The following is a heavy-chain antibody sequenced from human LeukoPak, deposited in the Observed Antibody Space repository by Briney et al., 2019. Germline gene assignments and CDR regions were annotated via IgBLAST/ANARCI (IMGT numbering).Heavy chain of an antibody. V-gene: IGHV3-74*01. CDR1: GFTFSSHW. CDR2: IASDGSST. CDR3: ARGRPHGNDY. D-gene: IGHD4-23*01. J-gene: IGHJ4*02. Sequence: GGSLRLSCVASGFTFSSHWMSWVRQAPGKGLVWVSRIASDGSSTTYADSVKGRFSISRDNAKNTLYLQMNSLRVEDTAVYYCARGRPHGNDYWGQGTLVTVSS.